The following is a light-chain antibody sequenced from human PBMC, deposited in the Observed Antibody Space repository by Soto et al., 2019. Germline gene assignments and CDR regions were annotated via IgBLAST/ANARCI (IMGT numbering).Light chain of an antibody. Sequence: QSVLTQPAPVSGSPGQSITISCTGTSSDIGHYDYVSWYQQHPGKAPKLMIYHVTYRPSGASNRYSGSKSGNSASLTISGLQADDEADYYCCSLTTSHTYVFGSGTKVTVL. V-gene: IGLV2-14*03. CDR2: HVT. CDR1: SSDIGHYDY. CDR3: CSLTTSHTYV. J-gene: IGLJ1*01.